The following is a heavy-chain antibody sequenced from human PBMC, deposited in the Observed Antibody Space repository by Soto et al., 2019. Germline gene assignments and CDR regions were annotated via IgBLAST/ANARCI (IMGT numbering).Heavy chain of an antibody. CDR2: IHYSGST. V-gene: IGHV4-59*01. CDR1: GGSISSNY. Sequence: QVQLQESGPGLVKPSETLSLTCTVSGGSISSNYWSWIRQPPGKGLEWIGYIHYSGSTNYNPSLKSRFTISVDRSKNQFSVKLSSVTAADTAVYYCAGDRWNYDYWGQGTLVTVSS. J-gene: IGHJ4*02. CDR3: AGDRWNYDY. D-gene: IGHD1-7*01.